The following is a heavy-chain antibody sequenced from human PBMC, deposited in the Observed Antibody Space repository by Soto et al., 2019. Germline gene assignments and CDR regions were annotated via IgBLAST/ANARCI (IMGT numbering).Heavy chain of an antibody. D-gene: IGHD3-10*01. J-gene: IGHJ4*02. Sequence: EVQLVESGGGLAEPGGSLSLSCAAFGFTVTNAWMSWVRQAPGKGLEWVGRIKSKTHGGTTDYAAPVKGRFTISRDDSKTTVFRQMDSLKGGDTGLYYWPTEEGWFGALGGRGTLVPVSS. CDR1: GFTVTNAW. CDR2: IKSKTHGGTT. CDR3: PTEEGWFGAL. V-gene: IGHV3-15*01.